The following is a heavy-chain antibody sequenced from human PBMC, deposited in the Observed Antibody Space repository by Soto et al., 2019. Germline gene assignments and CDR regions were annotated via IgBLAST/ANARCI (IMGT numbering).Heavy chain of an antibody. D-gene: IGHD5-12*01. CDR1: GGTFNKHA. J-gene: IGHJ5*02. CDR2: IIPIFGTS. CDR3: GRGKMRDMATILRDTWLDP. Sequence: QVQLVQSGAEVKKPGSSVKVSCKASGGTFNKHAINWVRQAPGQGLEWMVGIIPIFGTSNYAQKFQGRGTITADESTITAYMALSSLRSEDTAVYYCGRGKMRDMATILRDTWLDPGGQGTLVTVSS. V-gene: IGHV1-69*01.